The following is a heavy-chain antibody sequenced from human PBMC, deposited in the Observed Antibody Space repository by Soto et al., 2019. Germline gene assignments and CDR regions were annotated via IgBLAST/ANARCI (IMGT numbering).Heavy chain of an antibody. CDR3: AKDRPRRTSGYFSDY. J-gene: IGHJ4*02. D-gene: IGHD1-1*01. Sequence: GGSLRLSCSASGFTFSNYWMHWVRQGPGKGLVWVARLNIDGSTRNYADSVKGRFTISRDNAQNTLFLQMNSLSAEDTAVYYCAKDRPRRTSGYFSDYWGQGTPVTVSS. CDR1: GFTFSNYW. CDR2: LNIDGSTR. V-gene: IGHV3-74*01.